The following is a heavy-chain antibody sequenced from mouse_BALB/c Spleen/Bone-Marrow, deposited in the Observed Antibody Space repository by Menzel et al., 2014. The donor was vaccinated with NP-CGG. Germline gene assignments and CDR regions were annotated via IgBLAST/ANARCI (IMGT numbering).Heavy chain of an antibody. CDR1: GFNIKDTY. Sequence: VQLQQSGAELVKPGASVKLSCTAPGFNIKDTYMHWVKQRPEQGLEWIGRIDPANGNTKYDPQFQGKATITADTSSNTADLQLSSRTTADTAGYYCSSNYRYGRGFAYWGQGTLVPVS. D-gene: IGHD2-14*01. V-gene: IGHV14-3*02. CDR3: SSNYRYGRGFAY. CDR2: IDPANGNT. J-gene: IGHJ3*01.